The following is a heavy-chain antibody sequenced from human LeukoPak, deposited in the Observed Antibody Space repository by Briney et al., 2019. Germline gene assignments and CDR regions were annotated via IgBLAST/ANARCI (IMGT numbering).Heavy chain of an antibody. J-gene: IGHJ4*02. D-gene: IGHD3-16*01. V-gene: IGHV4-39*07. CDR2: IYYSGST. CDR3: AKEGEGSISH. Sequence: SETLSLTCTVSGGSISSTNYYWGWIRQPPGKGLEWIGSIYYSGSTYYNPSLKSRVTISVDTSKNHFSLKLSSVTAADTAVYYCAKEGEGSISHWGQGTLVTVSS. CDR1: GGSISSTNYY.